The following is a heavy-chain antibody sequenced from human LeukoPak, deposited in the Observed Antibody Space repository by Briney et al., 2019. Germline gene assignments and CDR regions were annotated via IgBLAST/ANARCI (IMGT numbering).Heavy chain of an antibody. CDR2: IWYDGSNK. V-gene: IGHV3-33*01. D-gene: IGHD3-22*01. CDR3: VRDPAVVVTPGYYFDY. CDR1: GFTFSSYG. Sequence: GGSLRLSCAASGFTFSSYGMHWVRQAPGKGLEWVAVIWYDGSNKYYADSVKGRFTISRDNSKNTLYLQMNSLRAEDTAVYYCVRDPAVVVTPGYYFDYWGQGTLVTVSS. J-gene: IGHJ4*02.